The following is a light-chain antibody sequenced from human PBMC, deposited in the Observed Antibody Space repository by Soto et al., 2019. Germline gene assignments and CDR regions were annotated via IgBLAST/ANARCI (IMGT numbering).Light chain of an antibody. CDR2: GAS. V-gene: IGKV3-20*01. Sequence: EIVLTQSPGTLSLSPGERTTLSCRASQTINTNSLAWYQQKPGQAPRLLIYGASNRATGIPGRFSGSGSGTDFTLTISRLEPEDFAAYYCQQYASSSSWTFGQGTKVEIK. CDR3: QQYASSSSWT. J-gene: IGKJ1*01. CDR1: QTINTNS.